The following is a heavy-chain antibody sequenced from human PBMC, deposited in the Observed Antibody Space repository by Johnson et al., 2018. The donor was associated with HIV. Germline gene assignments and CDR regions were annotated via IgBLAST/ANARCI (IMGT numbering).Heavy chain of an antibody. V-gene: IGHV3-48*04. CDR2: ISSSGSTI. CDR1: GFTFDDYG. Sequence: VYLVESGGVVVQPGGSLRLSCAASGFTFDDYGMSWVRQAPGKGLEWVSYISSSGSTIYYADSVKGRFTISRDNAKNSLYLQMNSLRAEDTAVYYCARDCGTYYYDSSGLDAFDIWGQGTMVTVSS. CDR3: ARDCGTYYYDSSGLDAFDI. D-gene: IGHD3-22*01. J-gene: IGHJ3*02.